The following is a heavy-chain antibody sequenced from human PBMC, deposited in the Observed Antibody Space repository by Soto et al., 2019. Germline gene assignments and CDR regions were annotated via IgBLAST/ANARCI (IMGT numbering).Heavy chain of an antibody. CDR3: ARGARVLGYCSSTSCLSRNWFDH. J-gene: IGHJ5*02. CDR2: INPNSGGT. CDR1: GYTFTGYY. V-gene: IGHV1-2*04. D-gene: IGHD2-2*01. Sequence: GASVKVSCKVSGYTFTGYYMHWVRQAPGQGLAWMGWINPNSGGTNYAQKFQGWVTMTRDTSISTAYMELSRLRSDDTAVYYCARGARVLGYCSSTSCLSRNWFDHWGQGTLVTVSS.